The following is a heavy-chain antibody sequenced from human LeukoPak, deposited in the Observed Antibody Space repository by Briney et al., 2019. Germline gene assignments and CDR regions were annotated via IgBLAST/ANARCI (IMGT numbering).Heavy chain of an antibody. Sequence: KTGGSLRLSCAASGFTFSNFAMSWVRQAPGKGLEWVSSMSSGSRYLYYADSVRGRFTISRDNAKNSLYLVMNSLRAEDTAIYYCARDRPTGASRVFVVQWGQGTLVTVSS. CDR1: GFTFSNFA. CDR3: ARDRPTGASRVFVVQ. D-gene: IGHD3-3*01. J-gene: IGHJ4*02. CDR2: MSSGSRYL. V-gene: IGHV3-21*01.